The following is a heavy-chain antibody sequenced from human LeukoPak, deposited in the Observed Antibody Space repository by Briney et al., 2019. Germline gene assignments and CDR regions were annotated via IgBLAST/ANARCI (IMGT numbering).Heavy chain of an antibody. V-gene: IGHV1-18*01. CDR1: GYIFTSYG. Sequence: ASVKVSCKASGYIFTSYGISWVRQAPRQGPEWMGWISTNKGNTNYAQRLQGRVSMTTDTSTSTAYMELRSLRSDDTAIYYCVRDIQWRFDPWGQGTLVTVSS. D-gene: IGHD2-8*01. CDR2: ISTNKGNT. J-gene: IGHJ5*02. CDR3: VRDIQWRFDP.